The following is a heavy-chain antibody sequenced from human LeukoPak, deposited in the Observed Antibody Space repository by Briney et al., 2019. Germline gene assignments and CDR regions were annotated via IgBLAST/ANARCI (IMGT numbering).Heavy chain of an antibody. V-gene: IGHV4-34*01. CDR3: ARGRRVLAPNWFDP. CDR1: GGSFSGYY. J-gene: IGHJ5*02. CDR2: INHSGST. D-gene: IGHD3-3*02. Sequence: SETLSLTCAVYGGSFSGYYWSWIRQPPGKGLEWIGEINHSGSTNYNSSLKSRVTISVDTSKNQFSLKLSSVTAADTAVYYCARGRRVLAPNWFDPWGQGTLVTVSS.